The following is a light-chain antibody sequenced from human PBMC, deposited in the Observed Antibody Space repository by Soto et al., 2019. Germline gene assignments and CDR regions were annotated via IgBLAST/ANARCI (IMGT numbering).Light chain of an antibody. CDR2: GNI. CDR1: SSNIGADFD. Sequence: QAVVTQPPSVSGAPGQRVTISCAGSSSNIGADFDVHWYQHVPGAAPKLLIYGNINRPSGVPDRFSGSKSGTSASLAIAGLQAEDEADYYCQSYDSTLNVLFGGGTKLTVL. CDR3: QSYDSTLNVL. J-gene: IGLJ2*01. V-gene: IGLV1-40*01.